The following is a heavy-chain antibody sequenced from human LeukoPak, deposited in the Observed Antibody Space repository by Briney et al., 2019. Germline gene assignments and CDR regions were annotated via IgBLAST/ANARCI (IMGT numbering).Heavy chain of an antibody. V-gene: IGHV3-23*01. Sequence: GGSLRLSCAASGFTFNTHGMNWVRQAAGKGLEWLSSIGKSGSSTYYAESVKGRFTVYRDNYRHLVYLQMNSLSAEDTAIYYCAKRVPYSSSSVYFDSWGPGTLVTVSS. CDR1: GFTFNTHG. CDR3: AKRVPYSSSSVYFDS. D-gene: IGHD6-6*01. J-gene: IGHJ4*02. CDR2: IGKSGSST.